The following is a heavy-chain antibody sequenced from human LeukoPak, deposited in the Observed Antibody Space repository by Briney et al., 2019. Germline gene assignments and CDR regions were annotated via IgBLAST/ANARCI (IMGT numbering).Heavy chain of an antibody. CDR1: GGSFSGYY. CDR2: INHSGST. Sequence: SETLSLTCAVYGGSFSGYYWSWIRQPPGKGLEWIGEINHSGSTNYNPSLKSRVTISVDTSKNQFSLKLSSVTAADTAVYYCAAGCYFDYWGQGTLVTVSS. V-gene: IGHV4-34*01. J-gene: IGHJ4*02. D-gene: IGHD6-19*01. CDR3: AAGCYFDY.